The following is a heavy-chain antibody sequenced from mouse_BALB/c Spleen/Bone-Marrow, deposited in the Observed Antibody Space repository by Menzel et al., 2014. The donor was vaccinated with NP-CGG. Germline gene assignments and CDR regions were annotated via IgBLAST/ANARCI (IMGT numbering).Heavy chain of an antibody. V-gene: IGHV2-2*02. CDR2: IWSGGNT. J-gene: IGHJ3*01. D-gene: IGHD2-10*02. CDR3: ARNSRGYGNSFAY. Sequence: VQLQQSGPGLVQPSQSLSITCTVSGFSLTSYGVHWVRQSPGKGLEWLGVIWSGGNTDYNAAFISRLSISKDNSKSQVFFKMSSLQANDTAIYYCARNSRGYGNSFAYWGQGTLVTVSA. CDR1: GFSLTSYG.